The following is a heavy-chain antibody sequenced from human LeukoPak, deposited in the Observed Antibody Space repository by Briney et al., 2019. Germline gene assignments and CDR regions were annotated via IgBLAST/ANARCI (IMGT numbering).Heavy chain of an antibody. D-gene: IGHD3-16*01. J-gene: IGHJ3*02. CDR1: GLTFTSSA. CDR3: AARWGRNDAFDI. V-gene: IGHV1-58*02. Sequence: VPSVKVSCKASGLTFTSSAMQWVRQARGQRLEWIGWILVGSGNTNYAQKCQERVTITRDMSTSTAYMELSSLRSEDTAVYYCAARWGRNDAFDIWGQGTMVTVSS. CDR2: ILVGSGNT.